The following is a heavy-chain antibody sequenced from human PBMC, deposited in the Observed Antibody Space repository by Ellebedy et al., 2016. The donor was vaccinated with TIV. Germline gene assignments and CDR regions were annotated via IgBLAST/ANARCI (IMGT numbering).Heavy chain of an antibody. J-gene: IGHJ4*02. CDR1: GFTFSDYY. CDR3: VRTGRPWFDY. V-gene: IGHV3-11*06. Sequence: GESLKISCVASGFTFSDYYLSWIRQAPGKGLEWVSTISTSSSYTKCADSVKGRFTVSRDDAKNSLYLPMNSLTAEDTAVYYCVRTGRPWFDYWGQGTLVTVSS. CDR2: ISTSSSYT. D-gene: IGHD2-8*02.